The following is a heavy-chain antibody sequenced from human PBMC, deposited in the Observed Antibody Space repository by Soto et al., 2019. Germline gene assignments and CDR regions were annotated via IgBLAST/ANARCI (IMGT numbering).Heavy chain of an antibody. D-gene: IGHD6-19*01. CDR1: SGSISTYY. V-gene: IGHV4-59*01. Sequence: VQLQESGPGLVKPSETLSLTCTVSSGSISTYYWSWIRQPPGKGLEWIGYIYYSGSTNYNPSLKSRVTISVDTSKNQFSLKLSSVTAADTAVYYCARYAVAGNGGVRFDYWGQGTLVTVSS. CDR3: ARYAVAGNGGVRFDY. CDR2: IYYSGST. J-gene: IGHJ4*02.